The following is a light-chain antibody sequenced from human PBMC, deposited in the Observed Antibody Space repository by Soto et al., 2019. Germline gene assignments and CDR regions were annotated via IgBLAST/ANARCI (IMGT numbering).Light chain of an antibody. J-gene: IGLJ1*01. CDR2: DVG. CDR3: SSYTSSSTLYV. CDR1: SSDVGGYNY. Sequence: QPSLAQPASVSRSPGQSLPITCTGTSSDVGGYNYVSWYQQHPGKAPKLMIYDVGNRPSGVSNRFSGSKSGNTASLTISGLQAEDEADYYCSSYTSSSTLYVFGTGTKVNVL. V-gene: IGLV2-14*03.